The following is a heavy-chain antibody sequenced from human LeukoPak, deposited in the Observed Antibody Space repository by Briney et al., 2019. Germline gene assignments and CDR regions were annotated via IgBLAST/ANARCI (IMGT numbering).Heavy chain of an antibody. V-gene: IGHV3-21*01. J-gene: IGHJ4*02. CDR1: GFTFSTYS. Sequence: GGSLRLSCASSGFTFSTYSMSWVRQAPGKGLEWVSYIRRSASSIYYADSVKGRFTTSRDNAKNSLYLQMNSLRAEDTAIYFCARNDYGDYGIDCWGQGTLVTVSS. D-gene: IGHD4-17*01. CDR2: IRRSASSI. CDR3: ARNDYGDYGIDC.